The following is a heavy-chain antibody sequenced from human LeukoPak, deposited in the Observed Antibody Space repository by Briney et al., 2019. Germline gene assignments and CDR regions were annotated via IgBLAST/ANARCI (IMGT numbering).Heavy chain of an antibody. CDR2: IYYSGST. Sequence: SETLSLTCTVSGGSISSYYWSWIRQPPGKGLEWIGYIYYSGSTNYNPSLKSRVTISVDTSKNQFSLKLSSVTAADTAVYYCAKVPNRRVTPLTAHFDNWGQGTLVTVSS. CDR3: AKVPNRRVTPLTAHFDN. J-gene: IGHJ4*02. CDR1: GGSISSYY. V-gene: IGHV4-59*01. D-gene: IGHD2/OR15-2a*01.